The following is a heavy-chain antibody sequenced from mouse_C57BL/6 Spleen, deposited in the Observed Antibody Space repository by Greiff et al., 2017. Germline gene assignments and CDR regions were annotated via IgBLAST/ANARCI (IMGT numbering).Heavy chain of an antibody. Sequence: VQLQQPGAELVMPGASVKLSCKASGYTFTSYWMHWVKQRPGQGLEWIGEIDPSDSYTNYNQKFKGKSTLTVDKSSSTAYMQLSSLTSEASAFYSCAIRLITTFDCWGKGTTLTVAS. J-gene: IGHJ2*01. D-gene: IGHD1-1*01. CDR1: GYTFTSYW. CDR2: IDPSDSYT. V-gene: IGHV1-69*01. CDR3: AIRLITTFDC.